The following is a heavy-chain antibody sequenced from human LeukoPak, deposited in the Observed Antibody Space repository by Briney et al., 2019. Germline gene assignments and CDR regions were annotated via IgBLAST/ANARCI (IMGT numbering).Heavy chain of an antibody. Sequence: SETLSLTCAVSSGSISSGHWWSWVRQPPGKGLEWIGEIYHSGSINYNPSLKSRVTISLDKSKKQFSLKLCSVTAADTAVYYCARQAAGSGWYFDYWGQGTLVTVSS. J-gene: IGHJ4*02. CDR2: IYHSGSI. CDR3: ARQAAGSGWYFDY. D-gene: IGHD6-19*01. V-gene: IGHV4-4*02. CDR1: SGSISSGHW.